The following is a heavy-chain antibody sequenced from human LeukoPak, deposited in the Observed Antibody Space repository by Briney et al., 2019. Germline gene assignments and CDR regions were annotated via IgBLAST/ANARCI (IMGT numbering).Heavy chain of an antibody. CDR2: ISGSGGST. Sequence: GGSLRLSCAASGFTFSSYAMSWVRQAPGKGLEWVSAISGSGGSTYYADSVKGRFTISRDNSKNTLYLQMNSLRAEDTAVYYCARQVVGYSSSWYGWFDPWGQGTLVTVSS. J-gene: IGHJ5*02. V-gene: IGHV3-23*01. CDR3: ARQVVGYSSSWYGWFDP. CDR1: GFTFSSYA. D-gene: IGHD6-13*01.